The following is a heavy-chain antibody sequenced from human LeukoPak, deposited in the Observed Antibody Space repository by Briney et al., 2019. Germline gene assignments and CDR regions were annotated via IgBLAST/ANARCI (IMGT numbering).Heavy chain of an antibody. V-gene: IGHV3-30*18. D-gene: IGHD1-1*01. CDR3: AKDLEDNYGMDV. CDR1: GFTFSSYG. J-gene: IGHJ6*02. Sequence: PGGSLRLSCAASGFTFSSYGMHWVRQAPGKGLEWVAVISYDGSNKYCADSVKGRFTISRDNSKNTLYLQMNSLRAEDTAVYYCAKDLEDNYGMDVWGQGTTVTVSS. CDR2: ISYDGSNK.